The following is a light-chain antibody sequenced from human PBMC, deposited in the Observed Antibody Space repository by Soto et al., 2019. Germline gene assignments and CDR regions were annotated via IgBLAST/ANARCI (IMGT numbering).Light chain of an antibody. CDR1: SSNIRSNA. V-gene: IGLV1-44*01. Sequence: QSVLTQPPSASGTPGQRVSISCSGSSSNIRSNAVNWYQHLPGTTPKLLIYSNDQRPSGVPDRFSGSKSGTSASLAISGLQSEDEGDYFCASWDDSLTGLQFGGGTKVTVL. J-gene: IGLJ2*01. CDR2: SND. CDR3: ASWDDSLTGLQ.